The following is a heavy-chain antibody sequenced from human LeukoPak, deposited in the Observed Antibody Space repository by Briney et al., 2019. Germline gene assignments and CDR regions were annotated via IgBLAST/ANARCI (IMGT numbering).Heavy chain of an antibody. CDR3: AKSGMTTDLYYGMDV. CDR2: IWYDGSKK. Sequence: GGSLRLSCAASGFTFRSYGMHWVRQAPGKGLEWVALIWYDGSKKYYADSVKGRFTISRDNSKNTLYLQMNSLRAEDTAVYYCAKSGMTTDLYYGMDVWGQGTTVTVSS. J-gene: IGHJ6*02. D-gene: IGHD4-17*01. CDR1: GFTFRSYG. V-gene: IGHV3-33*06.